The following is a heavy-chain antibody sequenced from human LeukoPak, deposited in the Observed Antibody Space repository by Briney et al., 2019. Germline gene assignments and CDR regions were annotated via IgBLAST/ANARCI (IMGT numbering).Heavy chain of an antibody. CDR3: ARPETYYYDSSGYYFVY. D-gene: IGHD3-22*01. CDR1: GGTFSSYA. J-gene: IGHJ4*02. CDR2: IIPIFGTA. Sequence: APVKVSCKASGGTFSSYAISWVRQALGQGLEWMGGIIPIFGTANYAQKFQGRVTITADESTSTAYMELSSLRSEDTAVYYCARPETYYYDSSGYYFVYWGQGTLVTVSS. V-gene: IGHV1-69*13.